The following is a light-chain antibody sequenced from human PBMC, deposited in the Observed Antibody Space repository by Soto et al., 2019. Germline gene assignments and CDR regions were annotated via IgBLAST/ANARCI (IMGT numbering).Light chain of an antibody. CDR1: QSVSSY. J-gene: IGKJ1*01. CDR2: DAS. CDR3: QQSYSTPPT. V-gene: IGKV3-11*01. Sequence: ESVLTQSPGTLSLSPGERATLSCRASQSVSSYLAWYQQKPGQAPRLLIYDASNRATGIPARFSGSGSGTDFTLTISSLEPEDFATYYCQQSYSTPPTFGQGTKVDIK.